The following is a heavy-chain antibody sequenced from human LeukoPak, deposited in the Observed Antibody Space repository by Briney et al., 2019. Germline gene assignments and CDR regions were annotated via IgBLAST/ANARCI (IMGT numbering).Heavy chain of an antibody. CDR1: GYSFTSYW. CDR2: TYPGDSDT. CDR3: ARVLGGPEDAFDI. V-gene: IGHV5-51*01. D-gene: IGHD6-25*01. J-gene: IGHJ3*02. Sequence: GESLKISCKGSGYSFTSYWIGWVRQMPGEGLEWMGITYPGDSDTRYSPSSQGQVTISADKSISTAYLQWSSLKASDTAMYYCARVLGGPEDAFDIWGQGTMVTVSS.